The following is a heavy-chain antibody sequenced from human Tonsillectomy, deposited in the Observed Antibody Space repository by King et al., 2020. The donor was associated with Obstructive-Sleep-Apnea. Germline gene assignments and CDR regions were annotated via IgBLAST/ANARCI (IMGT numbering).Heavy chain of an antibody. D-gene: IGHD5-18*01. CDR2: LSYDPNNK. V-gene: IGHV3-30*04. Sequence: HVQLVESGGGVVQPGRSLRLSCAASGFTLRTYPMYWVRQAPGMGLEWVAILSYDPNNKYYARSVEDRFTISRDNSKNTVYLQMSRLRPEDTAVYFCARDLRDRYGQNNVMGVWGQGTTVTVSS. CDR3: ARDLRDRYGQNNVMGV. CDR1: GFTLRTYP. J-gene: IGHJ6*02.